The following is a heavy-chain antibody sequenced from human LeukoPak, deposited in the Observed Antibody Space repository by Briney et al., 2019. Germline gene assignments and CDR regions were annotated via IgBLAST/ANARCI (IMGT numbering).Heavy chain of an antibody. V-gene: IGHV3-53*01. Sequence: PGGSLRLSCAASGFTVGSNSLSWVRQAPGRGLEWVSVIYSGGSTYYADSVKGRFTISRDDSKNTRYLQMNSQRADDTAVYYCARDGDFGFFVWGQGTLVTVSS. CDR1: GFTVGSNS. CDR3: ARDGDFGFFV. D-gene: IGHD4-17*01. J-gene: IGHJ4*02. CDR2: IYSGGST.